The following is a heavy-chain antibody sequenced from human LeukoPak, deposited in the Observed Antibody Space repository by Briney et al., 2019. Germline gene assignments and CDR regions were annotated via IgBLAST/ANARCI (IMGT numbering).Heavy chain of an antibody. Sequence: GGSLRLSCTVSGFTFSNFWMSWVRQAPGKGLERVANIKDDGSAKFYLASVEGRFTISRDNAKSSLYLQMNSLKTEDTAVYYCITGFSAALHDGYWGQGTLVTVSS. CDR2: IKDDGSAK. J-gene: IGHJ4*02. V-gene: IGHV3-7*03. CDR1: GFTFSNFW. CDR3: ITGFSAALHDGY. D-gene: IGHD2-15*01.